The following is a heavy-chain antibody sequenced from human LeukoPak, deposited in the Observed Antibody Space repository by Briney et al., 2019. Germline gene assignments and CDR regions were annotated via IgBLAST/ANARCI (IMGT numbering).Heavy chain of an antibody. J-gene: IGHJ3*02. Sequence: SETLSLTCTVSGGSISSYYWSWIRQPPGKGLEWLGYIYYSGSTNYNPSFKSRVTISVDTSKNQFSLKLSSVTAADTAVYYCARTLGYCSSTSCPDAFDIWGQGTMVTVSS. CDR2: IYYSGST. V-gene: IGHV4-59*01. CDR3: ARTLGYCSSTSCPDAFDI. D-gene: IGHD2-2*01. CDR1: GGSISSYY.